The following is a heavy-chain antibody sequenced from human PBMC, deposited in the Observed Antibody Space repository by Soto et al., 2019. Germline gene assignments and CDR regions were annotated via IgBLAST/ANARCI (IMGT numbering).Heavy chain of an antibody. J-gene: IGHJ4*02. CDR2: IKSKSDGGTT. CDR1: GFTFTNTW. D-gene: IGHD3-10*01. V-gene: IGHV3-15*01. CDR3: TTERVLLWFGEMSPDY. Sequence: GGSLRLSCAASGFTFTNTWMTWVRQAPGKGLEWVGHIKSKSDGGTTEYAASVKDRFTISRDDSKHTLYLQMNSLKTDDTAMYYCTTERVLLWFGEMSPDYWGQGTLVTVSS.